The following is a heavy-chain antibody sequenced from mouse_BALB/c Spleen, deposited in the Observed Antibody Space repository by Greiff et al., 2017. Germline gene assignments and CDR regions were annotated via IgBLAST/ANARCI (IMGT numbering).Heavy chain of an antibody. CDR3: ARFTTVVDWYFDV. CDR2: ISSGSSTI. V-gene: IGHV5-17*02. D-gene: IGHD1-1*01. CDR1: GFTFSSFG. Sequence: EVNVVESGGGLVQPGGSRKLSCAASGFTFSSFGMHWVRQAPEKGLEWVAYISSGSSTIYYADTVKGRFTISRDNPKNTLFLQMTSLRSEDTAMYYCARFTTVVDWYFDVWGAGTTVTVSS. J-gene: IGHJ1*01.